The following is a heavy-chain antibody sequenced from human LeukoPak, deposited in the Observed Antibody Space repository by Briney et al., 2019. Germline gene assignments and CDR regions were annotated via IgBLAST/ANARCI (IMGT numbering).Heavy chain of an antibody. J-gene: IGHJ6*03. Sequence: ASVKVSCKASGYTFTGYYMHWVRQAPGQGLEWMGWINPNSGGTNYAQKFQGRVTMTRDTSISTAYMELSRLRSDDTAVYYCARDRVNIVVVPAAMAYYYYCMDVWGKGTTVTVSS. V-gene: IGHV1-2*02. CDR2: INPNSGGT. CDR3: ARDRVNIVVVPAAMAYYYYCMDV. CDR1: GYTFTGYY. D-gene: IGHD2-2*01.